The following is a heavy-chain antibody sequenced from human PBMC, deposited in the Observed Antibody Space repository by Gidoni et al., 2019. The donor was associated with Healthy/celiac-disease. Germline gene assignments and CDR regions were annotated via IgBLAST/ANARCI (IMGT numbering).Heavy chain of an antibody. D-gene: IGHD4-17*01. Sequence: QVQLVQSGAEVKKPGASVKGSCKASGYTFTSYYMHWVRQAPGQGLEWMGIINPSGGSTSYAQKFQGRVTMTRDTSTSTVYMELSSLRSEDTAVYYCARGTDLYGDPNGNWFDPWGQGTLVTVSS. CDR1: GYTFTSYY. CDR2: INPSGGST. CDR3: ARGTDLYGDPNGNWFDP. V-gene: IGHV1-46*01. J-gene: IGHJ5*02.